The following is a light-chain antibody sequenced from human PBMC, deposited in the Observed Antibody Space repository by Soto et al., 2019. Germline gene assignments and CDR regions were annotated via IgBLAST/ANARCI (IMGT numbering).Light chain of an antibody. CDR2: TNY. CDR1: SSNIGSGT. Sequence: QAVVTQPPSASGTPGQRVTISCSGSSSNIGSGTVNWYQQLPGTAPKLLIYTNYQRPSGVPARFSGSKSGTSASLAISGLQSEDEADYYCAAWDDILVGWVFGGGTKLTVL. J-gene: IGLJ3*02. CDR3: AAWDDILVGWV. V-gene: IGLV1-44*01.